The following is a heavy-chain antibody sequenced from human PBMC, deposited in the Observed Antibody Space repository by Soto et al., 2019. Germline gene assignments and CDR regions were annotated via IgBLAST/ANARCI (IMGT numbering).Heavy chain of an antibody. CDR1: GYTFTGYY. D-gene: IGHD6-6*01. V-gene: IGHV1-2*02. CDR3: ARVVIAARRTFDY. J-gene: IGHJ4*02. CDR2: INPNSGGT. Sequence: ASVKVSCKASGYTFTGYYMHWVRQAPGQGLEWMGWINPNSGGTNYAQKFQGRVTMTRDTSISTTYMELSKLRSDDTAVYLCARVVIAARRTFDYWRRGTRVIVSS.